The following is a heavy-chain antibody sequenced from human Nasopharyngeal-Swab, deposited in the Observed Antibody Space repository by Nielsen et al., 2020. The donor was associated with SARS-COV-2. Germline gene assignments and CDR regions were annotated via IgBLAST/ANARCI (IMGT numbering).Heavy chain of an antibody. CDR1: GFTFTSYY. Sequence: ASVKVSCKASGFTFTSYYFNWVRQAPGQGLEWMGTIDPFSGSTSYAQRFQGRVTVTRDTSTSTVYMEVRSLRSEDTAVYYCTRDQGGGDPYDSWGQGTLVTVSS. J-gene: IGHJ4*02. D-gene: IGHD2-21*02. CDR2: IDPFSGST. CDR3: TRDQGGGDPYDS. V-gene: IGHV1-46*01.